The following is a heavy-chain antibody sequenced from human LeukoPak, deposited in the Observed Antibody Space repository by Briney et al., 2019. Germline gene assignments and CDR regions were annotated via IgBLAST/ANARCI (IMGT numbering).Heavy chain of an antibody. CDR2: IIPIFGTA. J-gene: IGHJ4*02. D-gene: IGHD1-7*01. CDR3: VKDLALELRGDY. Sequence: SVKVSCKASGGTFSSYAISWARPAPGQGLEWMRGIIPIFGTANYAQKFQGRVTITADESTSTAYMELSSLRAEDTAVYYCVKDLALELRGDYWGQGTLVTVSS. V-gene: IGHV1-69*01. CDR1: GGTFSSYA.